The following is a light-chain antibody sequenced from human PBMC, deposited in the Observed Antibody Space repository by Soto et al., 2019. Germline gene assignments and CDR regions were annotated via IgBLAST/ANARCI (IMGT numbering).Light chain of an antibody. J-gene: IGKJ4*01. V-gene: IGKV3-11*01. CDR2: ESS. Sequence: EIVLTQSPATLSLSPGDRATLSCRASQSVGTSLAWYQQKSGQAPRLLFYESSNRATYIPARFSASGSETEFTLTISGLEPEDFAVYYCQQRGVWPLTFGGGTKGEIK. CDR3: QQRGVWPLT. CDR1: QSVGTS.